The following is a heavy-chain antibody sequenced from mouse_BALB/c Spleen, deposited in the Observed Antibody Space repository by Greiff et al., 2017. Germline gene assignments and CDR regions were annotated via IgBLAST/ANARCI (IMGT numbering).Heavy chain of an antibody. D-gene: IGHD1-1*01. CDR1: GFNIKDTY. J-gene: IGHJ4*01. CDR2: IDPANGNT. V-gene: IGHV14-3*02. CDR3: ARDYGGGYYYAMDY. Sequence: VQLKESGAELVKPGASVKLSCTASGFNIKDTYMHWVKQRPEQGLEWIGRIDPANGNTKYDPKFQGKATITADTSSNTAYLQLSSLTSEDTAVYYCARDYGGGYYYAMDYWGQGTSVTVSS.